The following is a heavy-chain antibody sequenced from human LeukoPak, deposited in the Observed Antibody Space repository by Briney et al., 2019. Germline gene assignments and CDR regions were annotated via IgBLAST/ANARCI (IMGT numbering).Heavy chain of an antibody. CDR3: ARVPNTYSNYWFDP. J-gene: IGHJ5*02. Sequence: GASVKVSCKASGYTFTSYVINWVRQATGQGLEWMGWMNPNSGNTGYAQKFQGRVTMTRNTSISTAYMELSSLRSEDTAVYYCARVPNTYSNYWFDPWGQGTLVTVSS. D-gene: IGHD4-11*01. V-gene: IGHV1-8*01. CDR2: MNPNSGNT. CDR1: GYTFTSYV.